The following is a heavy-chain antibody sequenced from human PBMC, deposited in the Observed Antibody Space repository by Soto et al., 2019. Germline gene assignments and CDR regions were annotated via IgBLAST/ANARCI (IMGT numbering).Heavy chain of an antibody. D-gene: IGHD6-6*01. CDR1: GESISSGGYY. Sequence: QVQLQESGPGLVKASQTLSLICSVSGESISSGGYYWSWIRHHPGKGLEWIGYIYDSERAYYNPSLKSRVTISMDTSKHHFAMKLSSVTAADTAVYYCARASSSSAAADYWGQGTLITVSS. CDR3: ARASSSSAAADY. J-gene: IGHJ4*02. V-gene: IGHV4-31*03. CDR2: IYDSERA.